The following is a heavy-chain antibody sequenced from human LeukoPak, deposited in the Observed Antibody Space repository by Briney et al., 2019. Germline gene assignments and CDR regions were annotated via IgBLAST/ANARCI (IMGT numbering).Heavy chain of an antibody. CDR3: TRSPLTDSRFDP. J-gene: IGHJ5*02. V-gene: IGHV3-48*03. Sequence: GGSLRLSCAASGFTFSSYEMNWVRQAPGKGLEWVSNISRSGSTIYYADSVKGRFTISRDNAKNSLYLQMNSLRAEDTAVYYCTRSPLTDSRFDPWGQGTLVIVSS. CDR1: GFTFSSYE. CDR2: ISRSGSTI. D-gene: IGHD2-15*01.